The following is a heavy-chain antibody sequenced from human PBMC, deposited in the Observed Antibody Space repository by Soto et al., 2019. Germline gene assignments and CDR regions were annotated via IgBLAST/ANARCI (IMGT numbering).Heavy chain of an antibody. J-gene: IGHJ4*02. D-gene: IGHD5-18*01. Sequence: PSETLSLTCTVSGGSISSYYWSWIRQPPGKGLEWIGYIYYSGSTNYNPSLKSRVTISVDTSKNQFSLKLSSVTAADTAVYYCARQGHRHQWIQLWTIDYWGQGTLVTVSS. CDR2: IYYSGST. CDR3: ARQGHRHQWIQLWTIDY. CDR1: GGSISSYY. V-gene: IGHV4-59*08.